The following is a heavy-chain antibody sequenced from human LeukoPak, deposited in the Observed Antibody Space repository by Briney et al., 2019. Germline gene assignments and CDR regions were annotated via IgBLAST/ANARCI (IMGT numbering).Heavy chain of an antibody. CDR2: ISYTGSNK. J-gene: IGHJ4*02. CDR3: AKVIYSSGSNSFDY. Sequence: GGSLRLSCEASGFTFSSYAMQWVRQAPGKGLGWVAVISYTGSNKSYADSVKGRFTISRDNSKNPLYLQMNSLRAEDTAVYYCAKVIYSSGSNSFDYWGQGTLVTVSS. D-gene: IGHD6-19*01. CDR1: GFTFSSYA. V-gene: IGHV3-30-3*01.